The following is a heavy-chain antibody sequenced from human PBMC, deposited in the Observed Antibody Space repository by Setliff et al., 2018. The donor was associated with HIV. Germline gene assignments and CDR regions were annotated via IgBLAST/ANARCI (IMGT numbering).Heavy chain of an antibody. CDR3: ARVGGFGEFIENWFDP. J-gene: IGHJ5*02. D-gene: IGHD3-10*01. CDR2: INTNTGNP. V-gene: IGHV7-4-1*02. Sequence: ASVKVSCKASGYTFTSFVMNWVRQAPGQGLEWMGWINTNTGNPTYAQGFTGRFVFSLDTSVSTAYLQISSLKAEDTAVYCCARVGGFGEFIENWFDPWGQGTLVTVSS. CDR1: GYTFTSFV.